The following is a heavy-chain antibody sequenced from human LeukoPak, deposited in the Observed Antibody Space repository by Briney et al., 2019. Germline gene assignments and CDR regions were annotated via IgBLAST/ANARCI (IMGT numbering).Heavy chain of an antibody. J-gene: IGHJ6*02. CDR2: ISSSGSTI. V-gene: IGHV3-11*01. CDR3: ASGSSEYYYYYGMDV. CDR1: GFTFSDYY. D-gene: IGHD1-26*01. Sequence: GSLRLSCAASGFTFSDYYMSWIRPAPGKGREWVSYISSSGSTIYYADSVKGRFTISRDNAKNSLYLQMNSLRAEDTAVYYCASGSSEYYYYYGMDVWGQGTTVTVSS.